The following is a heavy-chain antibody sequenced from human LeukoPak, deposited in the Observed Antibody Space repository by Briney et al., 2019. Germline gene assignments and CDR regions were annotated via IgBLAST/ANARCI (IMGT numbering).Heavy chain of an antibody. J-gene: IGHJ4*02. V-gene: IGHV3-30-3*01. Sequence: GGSPRLSCAASGFTFSSYAMHWVRQAPGKGLEWVAVISYDGSNKYYADSVKGRFTISRDNSKNTLYLQMNSLRAEDTAVYYCVHACGGDCSVFDYWGQGTLVTVSS. D-gene: IGHD2-21*02. CDR3: VHACGGDCSVFDY. CDR2: ISYDGSNK. CDR1: GFTFSSYA.